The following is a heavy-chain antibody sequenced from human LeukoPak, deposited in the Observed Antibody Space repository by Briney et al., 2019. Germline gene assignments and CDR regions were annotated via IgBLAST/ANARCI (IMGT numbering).Heavy chain of an antibody. D-gene: IGHD2-2*01. CDR2: INPNSGGT. CDR1: GYTFTGYY. CDR3: ARDLGCSSTSCYLLEVWFYY. Sequence: ASVKVSCKASGYTFTGYYMHWVRQAPGQGLEWMGWINPNSGGTNYAQKFQGRVTMTRDTSISTAYMELSRLRSDDTAVYYCARDLGCSSTSCYLLEVWFYYWGQGTLVTVSS. V-gene: IGHV1-2*02. J-gene: IGHJ4*02.